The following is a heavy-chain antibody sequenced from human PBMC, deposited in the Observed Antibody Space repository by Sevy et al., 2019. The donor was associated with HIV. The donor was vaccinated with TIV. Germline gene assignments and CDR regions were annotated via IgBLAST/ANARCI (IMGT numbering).Heavy chain of an antibody. J-gene: IGHJ4*02. CDR2: MWYDGNNK. CDR3: AGGTSLFVAGAAGYLDY. D-gene: IGHD2-21*01. CDR1: GFTFSNFG. Sequence: GGSLRLSCTASGFTFSNFGIHWVRQAPGKGLQWVALMWYDGNNKYYADSVKGRFTISRDSSKNTVYLQMNNLRAEDTAMYYCAGGTSLFVAGAAGYLDYWGQGTLVTVSS. V-gene: IGHV3-33*01.